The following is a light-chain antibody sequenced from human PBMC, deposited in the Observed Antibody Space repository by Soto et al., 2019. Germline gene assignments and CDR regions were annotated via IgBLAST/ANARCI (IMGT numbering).Light chain of an antibody. CDR3: QQYDHLPRT. J-gene: IGKJ1*01. Sequence: DLQMIQSPSSLSASVGDRVTITCQASPEISNYLNWYQQKPGKAPKLLIYDASNLERGVPSRFSGRGSGTDFTFTISSLQPEDVATYYGQQYDHLPRTVGRGTKVEIK. CDR1: PEISNY. CDR2: DAS. V-gene: IGKV1-33*01.